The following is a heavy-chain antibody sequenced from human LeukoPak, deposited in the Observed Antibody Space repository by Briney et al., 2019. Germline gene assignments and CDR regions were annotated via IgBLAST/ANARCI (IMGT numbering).Heavy chain of an antibody. CDR2: INHSGST. Sequence: PSETLSLTCAVYGGSFSGYYWSWIRQPPGKGLEWIGEINHSGSTNYNPSLKSRVTISVDTSKNQFSLKLSSVTAADTAVYYCARVNSSGWYGMRGYYFDYWGQGTLVTVSS. CDR3: ARVNSSGWYGMRGYYFDY. D-gene: IGHD6-19*01. CDR1: GGSFSGYY. J-gene: IGHJ4*02. V-gene: IGHV4-34*01.